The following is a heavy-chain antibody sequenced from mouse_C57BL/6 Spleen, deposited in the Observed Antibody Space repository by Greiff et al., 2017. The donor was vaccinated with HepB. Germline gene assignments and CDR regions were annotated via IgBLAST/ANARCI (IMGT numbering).Heavy chain of an antibody. CDR2: IDPANGNT. CDR3: ARSGDYDGGAFAY. J-gene: IGHJ3*01. D-gene: IGHD2-4*01. V-gene: IGHV14-3*01. Sequence: EVQLQQSVAELVRPGASVKLSCTASGFNIKNTYMHWVKQRPEQGLEWIGRIDPANGNTKYAPKFQGKATITAETSSNTAYLQLSSLTSADTAIYYCARSGDYDGGAFAYWGQGTLVTVSA. CDR1: GFNIKNTY.